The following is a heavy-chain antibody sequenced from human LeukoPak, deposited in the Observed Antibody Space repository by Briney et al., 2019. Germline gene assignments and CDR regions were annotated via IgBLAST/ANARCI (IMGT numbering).Heavy chain of an antibody. Sequence: GGSLRLSCAASGFTFSSYAVSWVRQAPGKGLEWVSAISGSGGSTYYADSVKGRFTISRDNSKNTLYLQMNSLRAEDTAVYYCAKVHYYYDSSGQSSGLDYWGQGTLVTVSS. CDR3: AKVHYYYDSSGQSSGLDY. CDR2: ISGSGGST. J-gene: IGHJ4*02. V-gene: IGHV3-23*01. CDR1: GFTFSSYA. D-gene: IGHD3-22*01.